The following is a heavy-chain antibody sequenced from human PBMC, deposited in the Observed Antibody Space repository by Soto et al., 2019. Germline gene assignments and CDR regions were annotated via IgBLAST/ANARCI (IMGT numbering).Heavy chain of an antibody. CDR3: ARDYGPSNWYNWFHP. V-gene: IGHV3-30*03. CDR2: ISHDGNAQ. J-gene: IGHJ5*02. CDR1: GFILSTYG. D-gene: IGHD4-17*01. Sequence: RLSCAASGFILSTYGMHWVRQAPGKGLEWVAMISHDGNAQYYVDSVKGRFSVSRDTSXXXXXXHXNXLXPXDTGXYYCARDYGPSNWYNWFHPWGQGTLVTVSS.